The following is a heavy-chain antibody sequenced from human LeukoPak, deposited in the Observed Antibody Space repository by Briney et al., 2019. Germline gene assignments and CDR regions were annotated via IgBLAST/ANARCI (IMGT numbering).Heavy chain of an antibody. V-gene: IGHV4-4*07. J-gene: IGHJ4*02. D-gene: IGHD3-9*01. CDR2: IYTSGST. CDR3: ARDGTPAYYDILTGPYYFDY. Sequence: PSETLSLTCTVSGGSISSYYWSWIRQPAGKGLEWIGRIYTSGSTNYNPSLKSRVTMSVDTSKNQFSLKLSSVTAADTAVYYCARDGTPAYYDILTGPYYFDYWGQGTLVTVSS. CDR1: GGSISSYY.